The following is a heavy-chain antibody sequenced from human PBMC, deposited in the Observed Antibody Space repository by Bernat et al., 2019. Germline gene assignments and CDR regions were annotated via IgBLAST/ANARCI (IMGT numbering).Heavy chain of an antibody. V-gene: IGHV3-21*01. CDR1: GLTFSSFS. CDR3: VRDNNYYDSGKGFDH. CDR2: ISSGSAYI. D-gene: IGHD3-10*01. Sequence: EVQLVESGGGLVKPGESLRLSCAASGLTFSSFSMNWVRQAPGRGLEWVSSISSGSAYIWYADSVKGRFTISRDDAKNSLYLQMNSLRAEDTAVYYGVRDNNYYDSGKGFDHWGQGTLVTVSS. J-gene: IGHJ4*02.